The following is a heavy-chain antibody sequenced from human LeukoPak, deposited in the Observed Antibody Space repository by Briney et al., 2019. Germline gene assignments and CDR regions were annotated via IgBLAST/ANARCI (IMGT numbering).Heavy chain of an antibody. Sequence: GESLRLSCAASGFTFSSYAMSWVRQAPGKGLEWVSAISGSGGSTYYADSVKGRFTISRDNSKNTLYLQMNSLRAEDTAVYYCAKVGYYDFWSGSLSFDYWGQGTLVTVSS. J-gene: IGHJ4*02. CDR1: GFTFSSYA. D-gene: IGHD3-3*01. CDR3: AKVGYYDFWSGSLSFDY. CDR2: ISGSGGST. V-gene: IGHV3-23*01.